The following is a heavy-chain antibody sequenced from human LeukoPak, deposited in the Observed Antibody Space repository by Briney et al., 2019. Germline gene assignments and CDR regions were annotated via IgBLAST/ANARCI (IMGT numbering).Heavy chain of an antibody. V-gene: IGHV3-64*01. Sequence: GGSLRLSCAASGFTFSSYAMHWVRQAPGKGLEYVSAISSNGGSTYYANSVKGRFTISRDNSKNTLYLQMGSLRAEDMAVYYCARCRYSGYDLDAFDIWGQGTMVTVSS. J-gene: IGHJ3*02. CDR1: GFTFSSYA. D-gene: IGHD5-12*01. CDR3: ARCRYSGYDLDAFDI. CDR2: ISSNGGST.